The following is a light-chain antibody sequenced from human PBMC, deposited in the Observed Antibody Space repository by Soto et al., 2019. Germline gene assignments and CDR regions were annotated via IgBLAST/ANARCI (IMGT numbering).Light chain of an antibody. CDR3: QQYHSYWT. CDR2: DAS. J-gene: IGKJ1*01. V-gene: IGKV1-5*01. CDR1: QNIRSR. Sequence: DFPMTQSPSPLSASVGDRVTITCRASQNIRSRLAWFQQKPGKAPKLLIYDASSLESGVPQKFRASGSAAEFTLNSSSLQTDDLSTYDGQQYHSYWTFGEGTMVE.